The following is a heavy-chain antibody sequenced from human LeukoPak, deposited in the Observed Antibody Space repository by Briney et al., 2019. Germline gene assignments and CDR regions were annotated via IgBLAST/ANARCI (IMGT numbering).Heavy chain of an antibody. CDR2: ISYDGSNK. Sequence: GGSLRLSCVASGFTFSTYALSWVRQAPGKGLEWVAVISYDGSNKYYADSVKGRFTISRDNSKNTLYLQMNSLRAEDTAVYYCARDLSSGHDYWGQGTLVTVSS. V-gene: IGHV3-30-3*01. D-gene: IGHD6-19*01. CDR3: ARDLSSGHDY. CDR1: GFTFSTYA. J-gene: IGHJ4*02.